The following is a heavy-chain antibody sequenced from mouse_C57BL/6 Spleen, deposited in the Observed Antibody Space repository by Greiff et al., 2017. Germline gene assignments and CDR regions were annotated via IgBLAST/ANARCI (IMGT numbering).Heavy chain of an antibody. CDR2: IYPGDGDT. CDR1: GYAFSSYW. CDR3: ASDYDPWYFDV. J-gene: IGHJ1*03. V-gene: IGHV1-80*01. D-gene: IGHD2-4*01. Sequence: QVQLQQSGAELVKPGASVKISCKASGYAFSSYWMNWVKQRPGKGLEWIGQIYPGDGDTNYNGKFKGKATLTADKSSSPAYMQLSSLTSEDSAVXFCASDYDPWYFDVWGTGTTVTVSS.